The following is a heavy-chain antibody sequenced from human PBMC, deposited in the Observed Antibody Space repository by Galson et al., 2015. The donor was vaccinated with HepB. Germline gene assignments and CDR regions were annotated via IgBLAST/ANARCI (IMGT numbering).Heavy chain of an antibody. J-gene: IGHJ6*02. V-gene: IGHV1-69*13. CDR1: GGTFSSYA. Sequence: SVKVSCKASGGTFSSYAISWVRQAPGQGLEWMGGIIPIFGTANYAQKFQGRVTITADESTSTAYMELSSLRSEDTAVYYCARDSQPIFGPGSLYYYGMDVWGQGTTVTVSS. D-gene: IGHD3-3*01. CDR3: ARDSQPIFGPGSLYYYGMDV. CDR2: IIPIFGTA.